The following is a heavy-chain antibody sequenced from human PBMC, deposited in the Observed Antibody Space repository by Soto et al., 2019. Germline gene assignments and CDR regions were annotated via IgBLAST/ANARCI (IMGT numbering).Heavy chain of an antibody. CDR2: INAGNGNT. D-gene: IGHD3-10*01. CDR3: RRAESRAGRGVGYYSGMAV. Sequence: QVQLVQSGAEVKKPGASVKVSCEASGYTFSNYAMHWLRQAPGQSLEWMGWINAGNGNTKYSQNFQGRVTITRDKSPTTAYMERGSLRLEATAVCSCRRAESRAGRGVGYYSGMAVRGQGTRVSVSS. CDR1: GYTFSNYA. V-gene: IGHV1-3*01. J-gene: IGHJ6*02.